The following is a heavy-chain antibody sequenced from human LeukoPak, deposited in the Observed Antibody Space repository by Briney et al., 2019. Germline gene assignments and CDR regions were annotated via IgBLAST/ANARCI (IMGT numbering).Heavy chain of an antibody. CDR3: AKPGTTLYYYYGMDV. J-gene: IGHJ6*02. Sequence: PGRSLRLSCAASGFTFSSYAMSWVRQAPGKGLEWVSVISGNGGSTYYADSVKGRFTISRDNSKNTLYLQMNSLRVEDTAVYYCAKPGTTLYYYYGMDVWGQGTTVAVSS. V-gene: IGHV3-23*01. CDR2: ISGNGGST. CDR1: GFTFSSYA. D-gene: IGHD1-1*01.